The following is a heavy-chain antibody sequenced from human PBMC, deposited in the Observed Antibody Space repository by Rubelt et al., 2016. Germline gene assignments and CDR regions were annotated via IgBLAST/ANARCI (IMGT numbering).Heavy chain of an antibody. Sequence: QVQLVQSGAEVKKPGASVKVSCKASGYTFTSYGISWVRQAPGQGLEWMGWISAYNGNTTYAQKLQGRVTMTTDTSTSTAYMELRSLRSDDTAVYDCARDRIRIAARQGWYFDLWGRGTLVTGSS. V-gene: IGHV1-18*01. CDR2: ISAYNGNT. CDR3: ARDRIRIAARQGWYFDL. CDR1: GYTFTSYG. D-gene: IGHD6-6*01. J-gene: IGHJ2*01.